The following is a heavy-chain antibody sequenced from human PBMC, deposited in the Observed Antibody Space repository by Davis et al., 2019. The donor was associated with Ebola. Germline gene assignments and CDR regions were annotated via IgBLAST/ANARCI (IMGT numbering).Heavy chain of an antibody. D-gene: IGHD6-19*01. CDR1: GFSLTTTGVG. V-gene: IGHV4-61*08. J-gene: IGHJ4*02. Sequence: SGPTLVKPTQTLTLTCTFSGFSLTTTGVGVGWIRQPPGKGLEWIGYIYYSGSTNYNPSLKSRVTISVDTSKNQFSLKLSSVTAADTAVYYCASLWLVGGSDYFDYWGQGTLVTVSS. CDR3: ASLWLVGGSDYFDY. CDR2: IYYSGST.